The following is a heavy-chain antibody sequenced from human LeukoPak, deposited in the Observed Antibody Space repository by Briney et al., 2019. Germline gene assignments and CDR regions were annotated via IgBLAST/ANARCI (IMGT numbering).Heavy chain of an antibody. Sequence: GGSLRLSCAASGFTFNSYSMNWVRQAPGKGLEWVSSISSSSSYIYYADSVKGRSTISRDNAKNSLYLQMNSLRAEDTAVYYCARDPSSSWYGFTDYWGQGTLVTVSS. V-gene: IGHV3-21*01. CDR1: GFTFNSYS. CDR2: ISSSSSYI. D-gene: IGHD6-13*01. CDR3: ARDPSSSWYGFTDY. J-gene: IGHJ4*02.